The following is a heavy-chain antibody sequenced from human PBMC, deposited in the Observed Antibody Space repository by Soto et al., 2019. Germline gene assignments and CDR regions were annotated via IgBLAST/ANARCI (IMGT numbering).Heavy chain of an antibody. CDR3: VCNGYYSLEY. V-gene: IGHV4-4*02. J-gene: IGHJ4*02. D-gene: IGHD3-22*01. Sequence: QVQLQESGPGLVKPSGTLSLTCAVSGDSMTSSDWWSWVRQAPGKGLEWIGEIPYSGDINYDPSRRSRVSISVDRSKNQFSLKLSSVSAADTAVYFCVCNGYYSLEYWGQGTLVIVSP. CDR1: GDSMTSSDW. CDR2: IPYSGDI.